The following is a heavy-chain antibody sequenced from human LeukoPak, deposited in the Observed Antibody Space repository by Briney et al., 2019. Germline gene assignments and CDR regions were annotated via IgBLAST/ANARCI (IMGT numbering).Heavy chain of an antibody. CDR2: ISPRGDIK. CDR3: AKDDAWLRFGE. D-gene: IGHD3-10*01. V-gene: IGHV3-23*01. Sequence: GALRLSCAASGITFSRHGMNWVRQAPGKGLEWVSGISPRGDIKYYADSVKGRFSISRDNSRNTLYLEVSSLTAEDAAVYYCAKDDAWLRFGEWSQGTLVTVSS. CDR1: GITFSRHG. J-gene: IGHJ4*02.